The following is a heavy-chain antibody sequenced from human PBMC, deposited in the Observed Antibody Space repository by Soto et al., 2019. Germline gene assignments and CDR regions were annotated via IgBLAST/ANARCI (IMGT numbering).Heavy chain of an antibody. CDR1: GFTFTNSA. J-gene: IGHJ4*02. CDR3: TRGMFTIDY. Sequence: ASVKVSCKASGFTFTNSAMQWVRQARGQSLEWIGWIVVGSGNTKYSQKFQGRVTITRDTSASTAYMELSSLRSEDTAVYYCTRGMFTIDYWGQGTLVTVSS. V-gene: IGHV1-3*01. D-gene: IGHD3-10*02. CDR2: IVVGSGNT.